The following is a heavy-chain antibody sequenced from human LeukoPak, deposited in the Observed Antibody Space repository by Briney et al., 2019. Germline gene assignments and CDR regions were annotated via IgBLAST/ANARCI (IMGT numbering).Heavy chain of an antibody. V-gene: IGHV3-23*01. D-gene: IGHD6-19*01. J-gene: IGHJ4*02. CDR3: AGGLDMAVAGPGGYFDY. Sequence: GGSLRLSCAASGLSFSSFAMSWVRQGPARGLEWVSSIRGNGETFYADSVKGRFTISRDNGKKSVYLQMNSLTAEDTAVYYCAGGLDMAVAGPGGYFDYWGQGTLVTVSS. CDR2: IRGNGET. CDR1: GLSFSSFA.